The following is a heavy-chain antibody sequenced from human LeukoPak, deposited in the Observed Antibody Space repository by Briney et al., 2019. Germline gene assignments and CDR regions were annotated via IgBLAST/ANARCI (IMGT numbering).Heavy chain of an antibody. D-gene: IGHD3-9*01. Sequence: ASVKVSCKASGYTFTSYDINWVRQATGQGLEWMGWISAYNGNTNYAQKLQGRVTMTTDTSTSTAYMELRSLRSDDTAVYYCARDLKREADYWGQGTLVIVSS. V-gene: IGHV1-18*01. CDR1: GYTFTSYD. CDR2: ISAYNGNT. CDR3: ARDLKREADY. J-gene: IGHJ4*02.